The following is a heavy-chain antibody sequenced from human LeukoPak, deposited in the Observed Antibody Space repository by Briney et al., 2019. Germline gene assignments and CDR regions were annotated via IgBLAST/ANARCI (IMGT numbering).Heavy chain of an antibody. D-gene: IGHD5-24*01. J-gene: IGHJ4*02. V-gene: IGHV1-18*01. CDR1: GYTFTSYG. CDR3: ARADQWDGYKYYFDY. CDR2: ISAYNGST. Sequence: ASVKVSCKASGYTFTSYGISWVRQAPGQGLEWMGWISAYNGSTNYAQKLQGRVTMTTDTSTSTAYMELRSLRSDDTAVYYCARADQWDGYKYYFDYWGPGTLVTVSS.